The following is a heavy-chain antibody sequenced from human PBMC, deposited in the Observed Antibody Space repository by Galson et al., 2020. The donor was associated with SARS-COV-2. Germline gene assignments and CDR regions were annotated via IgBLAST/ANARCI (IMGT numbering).Heavy chain of an antibody. Sequence: SQASETLSLTCAGYSGAFENYYWNWIRQSPGKGLEWIGEINHSGSTNYNPSLERRVTISIDTSKNQFSLKVSSVTAADTAVYYCARGNQVLRYFDQPFAFDIWGQGTMVTVSS. V-gene: IGHV4-34*01. J-gene: IGHJ3*02. CDR2: INHSGST. CDR1: SGAFENYY. D-gene: IGHD3-9*01. CDR3: ARGNQVLRYFDQPFAFDI.